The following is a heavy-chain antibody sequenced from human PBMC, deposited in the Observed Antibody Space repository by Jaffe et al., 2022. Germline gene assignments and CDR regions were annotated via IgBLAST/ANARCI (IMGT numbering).Heavy chain of an antibody. CDR3: AKSAAAGKGRYYYYMDV. Sequence: EVQLVESGGGLVQPGRSLRLSCAASGFTFDDYAMHWVRQAPGKGLEWVSGISWNSGSIGYADSVKGRFTISRDNAKNSLYLQMNSLRAEDTALYYCAKSAAAGKGRYYYYMDVWGKGTTVTVSS. J-gene: IGHJ6*03. CDR2: ISWNSGSI. D-gene: IGHD6-13*01. V-gene: IGHV3-9*01. CDR1: GFTFDDYA.